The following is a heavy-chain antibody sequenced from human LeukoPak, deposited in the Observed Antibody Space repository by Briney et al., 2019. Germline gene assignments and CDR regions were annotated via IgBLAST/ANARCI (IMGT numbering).Heavy chain of an antibody. CDR3: AKDGVRDYSSGYYRYYYYYYMDV. V-gene: IGHV3-30-3*01. D-gene: IGHD3-22*01. CDR2: ISYDGSNK. Sequence: GGSLRLSCAASGFTFSSYAMHWVRQAPGKGLEWVAVISYDGSNKYYADSVKGRFTISRDNSKNTLYLQMNSLRAEDTAVYYCAKDGVRDYSSGYYRYYYYYYMDVWGKGTTVTVSS. CDR1: GFTFSSYA. J-gene: IGHJ6*03.